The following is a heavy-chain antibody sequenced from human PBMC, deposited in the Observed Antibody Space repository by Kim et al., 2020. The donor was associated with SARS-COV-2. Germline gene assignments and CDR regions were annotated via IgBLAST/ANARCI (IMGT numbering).Heavy chain of an antibody. V-gene: IGHV4-59*01. Sequence: DNASFKGRGTISVDTSKSQVSLRLSSVTAADTAVYYCARSQYGSGSYTFDYWGQGTLVTVSS. CDR3: ARSQYGSGSYTFDY. D-gene: IGHD3-10*01. J-gene: IGHJ4*02.